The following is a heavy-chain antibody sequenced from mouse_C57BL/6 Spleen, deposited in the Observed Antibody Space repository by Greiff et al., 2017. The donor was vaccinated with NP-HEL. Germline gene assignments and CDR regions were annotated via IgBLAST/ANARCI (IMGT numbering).Heavy chain of an antibody. D-gene: IGHD2-2*01. CDR1: GFTFSSYA. CDR2: ISSGGDYI. Sequence: DVMLVESGEGLVKPGGSLKLSCAASGFTFSSYAMSWVRQTPEKRLEWVAYISSGGDYIYYADTVKGRFTISRDNARNTLYLQMSSLKSEDTAMYYCTRDGYDGPTYFDVWGTGTTVTVSS. J-gene: IGHJ1*03. CDR3: TRDGYDGPTYFDV. V-gene: IGHV5-9-1*02.